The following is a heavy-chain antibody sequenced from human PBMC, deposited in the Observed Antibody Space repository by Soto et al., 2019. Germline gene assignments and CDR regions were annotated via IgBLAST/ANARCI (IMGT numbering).Heavy chain of an antibody. Sequence: PGGSLRLSCAASGFTFSSYAMSWVRQAPGKGLEWVAVISYDGSNKYYADSVKGRFTISRDNSKNTLYLQMNSLRAEDTAVYYCAKDRLYCSSTSCYTGGYYYYYGMDVWGQGTTVTVSS. V-gene: IGHV3-30*18. CDR2: ISYDGSNK. CDR3: AKDRLYCSSTSCYTGGYYYYYGMDV. J-gene: IGHJ6*02. D-gene: IGHD2-2*02. CDR1: GFTFSSYA.